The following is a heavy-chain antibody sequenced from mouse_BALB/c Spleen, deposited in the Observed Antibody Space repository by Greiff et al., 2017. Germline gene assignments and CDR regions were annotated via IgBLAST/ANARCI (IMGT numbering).Heavy chain of an antibody. V-gene: IGHV1-69*02. Sequence: VQLQQPGAELVRPGASVKLSCKASGYTFTSYWINWVKQRPGQGLEWIGNIYPSDSYTNYNQKFKDKATLTVDKSSSTAYMQLSSPTSEDSAVYYCTREMVTTFAYWGQGTLVTVSA. CDR1: GYTFTSYW. CDR3: TREMVTTFAY. D-gene: IGHD2-3*01. J-gene: IGHJ3*01. CDR2: IYPSDSYT.